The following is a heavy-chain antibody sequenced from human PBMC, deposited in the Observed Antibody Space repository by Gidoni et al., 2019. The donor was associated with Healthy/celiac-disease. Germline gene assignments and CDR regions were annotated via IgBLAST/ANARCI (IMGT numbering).Heavy chain of an antibody. J-gene: IGHJ2*01. V-gene: IGHV1-69*01. CDR3: ARTTVTTDLTIYWYFDL. D-gene: IGHD4-4*01. CDR2: IIPICGTA. Sequence: QVQLVQSGAEVKKPGSSVKVSCKASGGTFSSYAISWVRQAPGQGLEWMGGIIPICGTANYAQKFQGRVTITADESTGTAYMELSSLRSEDTAVYYCARTTVTTDLTIYWYFDLWGRGTLVTVSS. CDR1: GGTFSSYA.